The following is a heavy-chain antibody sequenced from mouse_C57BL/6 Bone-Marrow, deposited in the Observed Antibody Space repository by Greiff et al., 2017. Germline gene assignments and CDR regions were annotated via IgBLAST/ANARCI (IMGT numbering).Heavy chain of an antibody. D-gene: IGHD2-5*01. CDR2: IWSGGST. CDR1: GFSLTSYG. V-gene: IGHV2-2*01. Sequence: VHLVESGPGLVQPSQSLSITCTVSGFSLTSYGVHWVRQSPGKGLEWLGVIWSGGSTDYNAAFISRLSISKDNSKSQVFFIMNSLQADDTAIYYCARRGAYYSNYYAMDYWGQGTSVTVSS. CDR3: ARRGAYYSNYYAMDY. J-gene: IGHJ4*01.